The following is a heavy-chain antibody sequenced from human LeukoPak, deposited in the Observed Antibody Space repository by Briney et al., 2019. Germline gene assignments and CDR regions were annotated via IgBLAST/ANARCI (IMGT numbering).Heavy chain of an antibody. D-gene: IGHD6-19*01. CDR1: GGSFSGYY. CDR2: INHSGST. CDR3: ARIADQWWLVP. V-gene: IGHV4-34*01. J-gene: IGHJ5*02. Sequence: SETLSLTCAVYGGSFSGYYWSWIRQPPGKGLEWIGEINHSGSTNYNPSLKSRVTISVDTSKNQFSLTLSSVTAADTAVYFCARIADQWWLVPWGQGTLVTVSS.